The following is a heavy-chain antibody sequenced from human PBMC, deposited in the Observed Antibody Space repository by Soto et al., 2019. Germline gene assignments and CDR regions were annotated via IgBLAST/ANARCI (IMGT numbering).Heavy chain of an antibody. V-gene: IGHV4-31*03. J-gene: IGHJ4*02. CDR1: GGSISSGGYY. CDR3: ARDRSDYVWGSYRYTRSFFDY. CDR2: IYYSGST. D-gene: IGHD3-16*02. Sequence: SETLSLTCTVSGGSISSGGYYWSWIRQHPGKGLEWIGYIYYSGSTYYNPSLKSRVTISVDTSKNHFSLKLSSVTAADTAVYYCARDRSDYVWGSYRYTRSFFDYWGQGTLVTVSS.